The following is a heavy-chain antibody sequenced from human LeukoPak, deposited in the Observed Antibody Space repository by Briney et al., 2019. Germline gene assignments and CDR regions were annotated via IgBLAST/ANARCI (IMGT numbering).Heavy chain of an antibody. CDR2: ISSSGSTI. CDR1: GFTFSDYY. D-gene: IGHD3-3*01. J-gene: IGHJ4*02. Sequence: GGSLRLSCAAPGFTFSDYYMSWIRQAPGQGLEWASYISSSGSTIYYTDSVKGRFTISRDNAKNSLYLQMNSLRAEDTAVYYCARGPFWSGYYDDWGQGTLVTVSS. CDR3: ARGPFWSGYYDD. V-gene: IGHV3-11*01.